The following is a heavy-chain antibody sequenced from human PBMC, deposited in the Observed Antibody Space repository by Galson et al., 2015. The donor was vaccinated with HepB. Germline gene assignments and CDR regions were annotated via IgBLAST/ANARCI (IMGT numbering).Heavy chain of an antibody. J-gene: IGHJ4*02. CDR2: IKIKTAGGTT. V-gene: IGHV3-15*05. D-gene: IGHD3-22*01. Sequence: SLRLSCAASGFSFSNAWMSWVRQAPGKGLEWVGRIKIKTAGGTTDYAAPVKGRFTISRDNSKNALFLQMSSLRFEDTAVYYCVKLLTMTAAETSDNWGQGTLVTVST. CDR1: GFSFSNAW. CDR3: VKLLTMTAAETSDN.